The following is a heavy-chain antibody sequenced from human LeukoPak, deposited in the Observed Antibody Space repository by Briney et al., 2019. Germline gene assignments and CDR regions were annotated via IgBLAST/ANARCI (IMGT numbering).Heavy chain of an antibody. D-gene: IGHD1-26*01. CDR2: ISYDGSNK. V-gene: IGHV3-30-3*01. CDR1: GFTFSSYA. CDR3: ARNRIVGASNWFDP. Sequence: GGSLRLSCAASGFTFSSYAMHWVRQAPGKGLEWVAVISYDGSNKYYADSVKGRFTISRDNSKNTLYLQMNSLRAEDTAVCYCARNRIVGASNWFDPWGQGTLVTVSS. J-gene: IGHJ5*02.